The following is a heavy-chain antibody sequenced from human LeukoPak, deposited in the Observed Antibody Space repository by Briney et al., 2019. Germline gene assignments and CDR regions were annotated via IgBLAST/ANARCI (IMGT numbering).Heavy chain of an antibody. CDR3: ATEASYYYDSSGYSSSSDY. CDR1: GYTFTDYY. D-gene: IGHD3-22*01. Sequence: ASVKVSCKVYGYTFTDYYMHWVQQAPGKGLEWMGLVDPEDGETIYAEKFQGRVTITADTSTDTAYMELSSLRSEDTAVYYCATEASYYYDSSGYSSSSDYWGQGTLVTVSS. CDR2: VDPEDGET. J-gene: IGHJ4*02. V-gene: IGHV1-69-2*01.